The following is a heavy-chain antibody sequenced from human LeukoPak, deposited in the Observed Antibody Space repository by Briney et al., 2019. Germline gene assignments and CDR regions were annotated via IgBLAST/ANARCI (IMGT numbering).Heavy chain of an antibody. CDR2: LIGSSGST. CDR3: AKGAYGYIEIGYFDS. D-gene: IGHD5-12*01. J-gene: IGHJ4*02. CDR1: GFTSTNYA. V-gene: IGHV3-23*01. Sequence: GGSLRLSCAASGFTSTNYAMNWVRQAPGKGLEWVSVLIGSSGSTDYADSVKGRFTISRDTSKNTLFLQMNSLRAEDTAIYYCAKGAYGYIEIGYFDSWGQGTLVTVSS.